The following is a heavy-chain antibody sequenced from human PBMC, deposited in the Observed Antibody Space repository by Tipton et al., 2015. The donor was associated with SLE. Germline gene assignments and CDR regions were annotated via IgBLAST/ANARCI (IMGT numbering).Heavy chain of an antibody. CDR2: IYYSGNT. D-gene: IGHD2-2*01. Sequence: TLSLTCSVSGGSITTYYWSWIRQPPGKGLEWIGYIYYSGNTNYNPSLKSRLTISVDTSKNQFSQQLSSVTAADTAVYYCAVGYCSSTSCQREYFQHWGQGTLVTVSS. J-gene: IGHJ1*01. CDR3: AVGYCSSTSCQREYFQH. V-gene: IGHV4-59*08. CDR1: GGSITTYY.